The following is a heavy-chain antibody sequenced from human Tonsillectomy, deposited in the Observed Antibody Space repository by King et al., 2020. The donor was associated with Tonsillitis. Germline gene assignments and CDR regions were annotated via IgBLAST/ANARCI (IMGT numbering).Heavy chain of an antibody. J-gene: IGHJ6*03. CDR1: GFTFSDYY. CDR3: ARLYYYGSGYYMDV. Sequence: VQLVESGGSLVKSGGSLRLSCAASGFTFSDYYMGWIRQAPGKGLDWVSYNSGSGSTMFYGDSVKGRFTISRDSAKSSLYLQMNSLRAEDTAVYFCARLYYYGSGYYMDVWGKGTTVTVSS. V-gene: IGHV3-11*01. D-gene: IGHD3-10*01. CDR2: NSGSGSTM.